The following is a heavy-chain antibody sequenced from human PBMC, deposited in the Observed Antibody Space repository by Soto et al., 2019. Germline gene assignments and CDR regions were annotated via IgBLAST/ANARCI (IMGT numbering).Heavy chain of an antibody. V-gene: IGHV5-10-1*01. CDR1: GYSITTYW. CDR2: IDPSDSYT. CDR3: AKAFSNDAFDI. J-gene: IGHJ3*02. Sequence: PGESMKNSSKGSGYSITTYWISWVRQIPGKGLEWMGRIDPSDSYTNYSPSFQGHVTISTDNSIRTAYLQWSSLKASDTAMYYCAKAFSNDAFDIWGQGTMVTVSS. D-gene: IGHD3-3*01.